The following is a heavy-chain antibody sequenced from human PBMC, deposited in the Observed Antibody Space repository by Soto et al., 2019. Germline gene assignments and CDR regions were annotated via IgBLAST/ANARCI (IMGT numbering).Heavy chain of an antibody. Sequence: PGGSLRLSCGASGFTFSDYYISWVRQAPGKGLEWVSYISSSSSYTNDADSVKGRFTISRDNTKNSLYLQMNSLRAEDKAVYYCARGEGGSSWYPDYWGQGTLVTVSS. D-gene: IGHD6-13*01. CDR3: ARGEGGSSWYPDY. V-gene: IGHV3-11*06. CDR1: GFTFSDYY. CDR2: ISSSSSYT. J-gene: IGHJ4*02.